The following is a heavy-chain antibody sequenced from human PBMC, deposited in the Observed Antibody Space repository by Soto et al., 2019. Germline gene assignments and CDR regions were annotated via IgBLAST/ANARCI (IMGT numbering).Heavy chain of an antibody. D-gene: IGHD1-26*01. CDR2: INTYNGNT. Sequence: QVQLVQSGAEVKKPGASVKVSCKASGYTFINYGISWVRQAPGQGLEWMGWINTYNGNTNYAKKFQGRVTMTTATSTSTAYMELRSLRSDDPAVYPCARDPVGPAWFDPWGQGTLVTVSS. J-gene: IGHJ5*02. CDR3: ARDPVGPAWFDP. CDR1: GYTFINYG. V-gene: IGHV1-18*01.